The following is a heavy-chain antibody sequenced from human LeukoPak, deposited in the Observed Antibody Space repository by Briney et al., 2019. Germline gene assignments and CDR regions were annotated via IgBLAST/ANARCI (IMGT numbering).Heavy chain of an antibody. D-gene: IGHD2/OR15-2a*01. CDR1: GYTFNNFG. CDR3: GREFCNSVSCFHPDY. J-gene: IGHJ4*02. CDR2: ISGHNANT. V-gene: IGHV1-18*01. Sequence: ASVTVSCKASGYTFNNFGISWVRQAPGQGLEWMGWISGHNANTKCAQKFQGRVTMTTDTSMSTAYMELRSLRSDDTAVHYCGREFCNSVSCFHPDYWGQGTLVTVSS.